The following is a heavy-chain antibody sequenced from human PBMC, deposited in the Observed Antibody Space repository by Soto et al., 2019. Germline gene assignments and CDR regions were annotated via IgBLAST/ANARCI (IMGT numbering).Heavy chain of an antibody. CDR1: GGSVSSGNYY. CDR3: ASWDSSSRSNFGY. V-gene: IGHV4-61*01. CDR2: MYYSGST. Sequence: SETLSLTCTVSGGSVSSGNYYWNWIRQSPGKGLEWIGYMYYSGSTNYNPSLKRRVTISVDTSKNQFSLQLSSVTAAATAVYYSASWDSSSRSNFGYCGKGTLVTIAS. D-gene: IGHD6-13*01. J-gene: IGHJ4*02.